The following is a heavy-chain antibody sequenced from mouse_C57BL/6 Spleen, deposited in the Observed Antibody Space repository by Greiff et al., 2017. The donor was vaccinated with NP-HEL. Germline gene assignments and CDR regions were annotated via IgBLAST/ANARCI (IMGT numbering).Heavy chain of an antibody. CDR1: GFTFSDYG. CDR2: ISSGSSTI. J-gene: IGHJ4*01. Sequence: EVQLVESGGGLVKPGGSLKLSCAASGFTFSDYGMHWVRQAPEKGLEWVAYISSGSSTIYYADTVKGRFTISRDNAKNTLFLQMTSLRSEDTAMYYCARPLRGGAMDYWGQGTSVTVSS. V-gene: IGHV5-17*01. CDR3: ARPLRGGAMDY. D-gene: IGHD1-1*01.